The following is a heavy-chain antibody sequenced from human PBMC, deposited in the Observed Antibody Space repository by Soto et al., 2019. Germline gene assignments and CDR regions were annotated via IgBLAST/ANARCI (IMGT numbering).Heavy chain of an antibody. D-gene: IGHD1-26*01. CDR1: GGSISSYY. Sequence: LSLTCTASGGSISSYYWSWIRQPPGKGLEWIGYIYYSGSTNYNPSLKSRVTISVDTSKNQFSLKLSSVTAADTAVYYCAGYIVGATTGVDPWGQGTLVTVSS. J-gene: IGHJ5*02. CDR3: AGYIVGATTGVDP. CDR2: IYYSGST. V-gene: IGHV4-59*01.